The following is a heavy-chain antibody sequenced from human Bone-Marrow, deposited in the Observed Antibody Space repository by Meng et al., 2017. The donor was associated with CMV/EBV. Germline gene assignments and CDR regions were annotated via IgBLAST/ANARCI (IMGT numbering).Heavy chain of an antibody. CDR1: GFTFGGYA. J-gene: IGHJ6*02. CDR2: IRSKAYSGTT. V-gene: IGHV3-49*04. D-gene: IGHD6-25*01. Sequence: GESLKISCTASGFTFGGYAMSWVRQAPGKGLEWVGFIRSKAYSGTTEYAESVKGRFTISRDNANNSLYLQMNSLRAEDTAVYYCERGRLRFPFPYYYGMDVWGQGATVTVSS. CDR3: ERGRLRFPFPYYYGMDV.